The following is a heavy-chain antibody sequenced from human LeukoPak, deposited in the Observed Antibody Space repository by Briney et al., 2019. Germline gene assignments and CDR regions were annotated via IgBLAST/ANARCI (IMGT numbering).Heavy chain of an antibody. CDR1: GFTFSSYS. D-gene: IGHD6-6*01. CDR2: ISSSSSYI. V-gene: IGHV3-21*01. CDR3: ARDLYSSSWWFDP. Sequence: GGSLRLSCAASGFTFSSYSMNWVRQAPGEGLEWVSSISSSSSYIYYADSVKGRFTISRDNAKNSPYLQMNSLRAEDTAVYYCARDLYSSSWWFDPWGQGTLVTVSS. J-gene: IGHJ5*02.